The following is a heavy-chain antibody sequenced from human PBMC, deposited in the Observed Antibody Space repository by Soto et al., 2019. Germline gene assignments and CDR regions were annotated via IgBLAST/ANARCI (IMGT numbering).Heavy chain of an antibody. Sequence: WASVKVSCKASGNTFTSYDINWVRQATEHGLEWMGWINPNSGNIGYAQKFQGRVTMTRDTAIRTAYMEVSRLRSDDTAVYYCARGRASGSYYLLDYWGQGTLVTVSS. CDR3: ARGRASGSYYLLDY. J-gene: IGHJ4*02. CDR2: INPNSGNI. D-gene: IGHD3-10*01. CDR1: GNTFTSYD. V-gene: IGHV1-8*01.